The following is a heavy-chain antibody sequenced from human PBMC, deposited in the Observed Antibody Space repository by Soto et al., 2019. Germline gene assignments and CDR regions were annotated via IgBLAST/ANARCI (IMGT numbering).Heavy chain of an antibody. Sequence: ASVKVSCKASGYTFTSYDIKWVRQATGQGLEWMGWMNPNSGNTGYAQKFQGRVTMTRNTPISTAYMELSSLRSEDTAVYYCARGFRTHYGCYCWGQGTLVTVYS. CDR2: MNPNSGNT. J-gene: IGHJ4*03. V-gene: IGHV1-8*01. CDR3: ARGFRTHYGCYC. CDR1: GYTFTSYD. D-gene: IGHD4-17*01.